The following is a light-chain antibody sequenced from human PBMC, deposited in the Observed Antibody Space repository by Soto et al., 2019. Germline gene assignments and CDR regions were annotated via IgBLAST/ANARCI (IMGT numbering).Light chain of an antibody. Sequence: QTVVTQEPSLTVSPGGTVTLTCTSSTGAVTSGYYPNWFQQKPGQAPRALIYSTSNKRSWTPARFSGSLLGGKAALTVSGVQAEDEAEYYCLLYYGGAQLGVFGGGTKLTVL. V-gene: IGLV7-43*01. J-gene: IGLJ2*01. CDR3: LLYYGGAQLGV. CDR1: TGAVTSGYY. CDR2: STS.